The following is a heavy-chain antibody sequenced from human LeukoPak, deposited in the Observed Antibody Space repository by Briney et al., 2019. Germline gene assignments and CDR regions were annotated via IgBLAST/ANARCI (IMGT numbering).Heavy chain of an antibody. J-gene: IGHJ4*02. Sequence: GGSLRLSCAASGFTFSNAWMSWVRQVPGKGLEWVSGISASGGSTYYADSVRGRFTISRDNSKNTLYVQMNSLRDEDTAVYHCAKDQRWESPHYLDSWGQGTLVTVSS. CDR3: AKDQRWESPHYLDS. V-gene: IGHV3-23*01. CDR2: ISASGGST. D-gene: IGHD1-26*01. CDR1: GFTFSNAW.